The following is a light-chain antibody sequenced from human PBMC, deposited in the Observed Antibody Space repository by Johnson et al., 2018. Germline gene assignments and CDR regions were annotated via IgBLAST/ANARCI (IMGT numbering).Light chain of an antibody. CDR3: GTWDSSLSAGNA. CDR1: SSNIGNNY. J-gene: IGLJ1*01. Sequence: QSVLTQPPSVSAAPGQKVTISCSGSSSNIGNNYVSWYQQLPGTAPKLLIYENNKRPSGIPDRFSGFKSGTSATLGITGLQTGDEADYYCGTWDSSLSAGNAFGTGTKVTAL. V-gene: IGLV1-51*02. CDR2: ENN.